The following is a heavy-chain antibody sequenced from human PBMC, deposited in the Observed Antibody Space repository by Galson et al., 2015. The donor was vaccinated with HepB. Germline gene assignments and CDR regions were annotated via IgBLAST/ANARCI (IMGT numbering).Heavy chain of an antibody. CDR2: VNAGNGDT. CDR1: GNSFNIYS. Sequence: SCKASGNSFNIYSVHWIRQAPGHRLEWMGRVNAGNGDTRYSQKFQDRITLTRDTSATTTYMELSSMESEDTAIYYCARAGQWPQFYFFDYWGQGTLVTVSS. V-gene: IGHV1-3*01. CDR3: ARAGQWPQFYFFDY. J-gene: IGHJ4*02. D-gene: IGHD5-24*01.